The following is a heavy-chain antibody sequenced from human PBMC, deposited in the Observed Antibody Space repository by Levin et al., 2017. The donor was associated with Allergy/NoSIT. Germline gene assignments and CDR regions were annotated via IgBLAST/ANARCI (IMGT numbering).Heavy chain of an antibody. CDR2: IFHSGST. J-gene: IGHJ6*03. D-gene: IGHD3-3*01. CDR1: GGSISSSNW. V-gene: IGHV4-4*02. CDR3: AREGFWSGYSKQSYYNYMDV. Sequence: SETLSLTCAVSGGSISSSNWWSWVRQPPGKGLEWIGEIFHSGSTNCNPSLKSRVTMSVDKSKNQFSLKLSSVTAADTAVYYCAREGFWSGYSKQSYYNYMDVWGRETTVTVSS.